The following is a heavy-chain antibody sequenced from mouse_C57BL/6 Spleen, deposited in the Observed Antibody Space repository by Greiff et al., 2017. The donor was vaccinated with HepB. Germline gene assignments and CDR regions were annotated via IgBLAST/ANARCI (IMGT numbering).Heavy chain of an antibody. V-gene: IGHV5-16*01. CDR1: GFTFSDYY. CDR3: ARDDYYGSNWYFDV. J-gene: IGHJ1*03. CDR2: INYDGSST. D-gene: IGHD1-1*01. Sequence: EVQLVESEGGLVQPGSSMKLSCTASGFTFSDYYMAWVRQVPEKGLEWVANINYDGSSTYYLDPLKSRFIISRDNAKNILYLQMSSLKSEDTATYYCARDDYYGSNWYFDVWGTGTTVTVSS.